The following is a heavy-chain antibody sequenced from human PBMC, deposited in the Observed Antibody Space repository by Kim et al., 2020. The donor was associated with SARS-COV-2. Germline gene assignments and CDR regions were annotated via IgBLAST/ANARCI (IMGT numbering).Heavy chain of an antibody. J-gene: IGHJ5*02. CDR1: GGSFSGYY. Sequence: SETLSLTCAVYGGSFSGYYWSWIRQPPGKGLEWIGEINHSGSTNYNPSLKSRVTISVDTSKNQFSLKLSSVTAADTAVYYCARAQYYSNYGNWVDPWGQG. CDR3: ARAQYYSNYGNWVDP. D-gene: IGHD4-4*01. CDR2: INHSGST. V-gene: IGHV4-34*01.